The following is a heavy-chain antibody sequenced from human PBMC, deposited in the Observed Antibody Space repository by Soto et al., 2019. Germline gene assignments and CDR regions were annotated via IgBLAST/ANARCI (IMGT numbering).Heavy chain of an antibody. CDR1: GGSISRSNYY. V-gene: IGHV4-39*01. Sequence: NPSETLSLTCTVSGGSISRSNYYWGWIRQPPGKGLEWIGSIYYSGSTNYNSSLKSRVTISVDTSKNQFSLRLSSVTAADTAVYYCASPTLGAFDIWGQGTMVTVSS. CDR2: IYYSGST. D-gene: IGHD3-16*01. CDR3: ASPTLGAFDI. J-gene: IGHJ3*02.